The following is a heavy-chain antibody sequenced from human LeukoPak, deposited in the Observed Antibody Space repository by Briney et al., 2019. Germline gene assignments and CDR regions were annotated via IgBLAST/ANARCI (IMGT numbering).Heavy chain of an antibody. D-gene: IGHD5-18*01. Sequence: GGSLRLSCAASGFTFSDYYMSWLRQAPGKGLEWVSYISSSGSTIYYADSVKGRFTISRDNAKNSLYLQMNSLRAEDTAVYYCARDPPTGYSYGFYYFDYWGQGTLVTVSS. V-gene: IGHV3-11*01. CDR1: GFTFSDYY. CDR3: ARDPPTGYSYGFYYFDY. J-gene: IGHJ4*02. CDR2: ISSSGSTI.